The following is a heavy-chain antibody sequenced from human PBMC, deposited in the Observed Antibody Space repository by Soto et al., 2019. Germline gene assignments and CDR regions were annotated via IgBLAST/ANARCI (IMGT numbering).Heavy chain of an antibody. J-gene: IGHJ4*02. D-gene: IGHD3-10*01. V-gene: IGHV1-3*01. CDR1: GYTFTTYS. CDR3: ARGQGTYADY. Sequence: QVQLVQSGAEVKKPGASVKVSCKTSGYTFTTYSVHWVRQAPGQRLEWMGWVNAGNGDTKYSQKFQGRVTITRDTSASTAYMELNRLRSEDTTVYYCARGQGTYADYWGEGTLFSVSS. CDR2: VNAGNGDT.